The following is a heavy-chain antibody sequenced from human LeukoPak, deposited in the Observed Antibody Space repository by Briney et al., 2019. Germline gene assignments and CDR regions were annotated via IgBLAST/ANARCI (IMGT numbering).Heavy chain of an antibody. CDR2: IWYDGSNK. V-gene: IGHV3-33*01. J-gene: IGHJ4*02. CDR1: GFTFSTYA. D-gene: IGHD5-12*01. Sequence: GGSLRLSCAASGFTFSTYAMHWVRQAPGKGLEGVAVIWYDGSNKNYVDSVKGRFTISRDNAKNSLYLQMNSLRAEDTAVYYCARALDIVATITPIDYWGQGTLVTVSS. CDR3: ARALDIVATITPIDY.